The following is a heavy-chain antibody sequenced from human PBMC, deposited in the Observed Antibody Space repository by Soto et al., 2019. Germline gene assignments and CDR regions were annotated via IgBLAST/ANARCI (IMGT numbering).Heavy chain of an antibody. CDR1: GFPFSSYC. Sequence: GGSLSLSCAASGFPFSSYCMHWVRQAPGKGLEWVAVIWYDGSNKYYADSVKGRFTISRDNSKNTLYLQMNSLRAEDTAVYYCAREGGPYCGGDCYSFVGYWGQGTLVTVSS. V-gene: IGHV3-33*01. CDR2: IWYDGSNK. CDR3: AREGGPYCGGDCYSFVGY. D-gene: IGHD2-21*02. J-gene: IGHJ4*02.